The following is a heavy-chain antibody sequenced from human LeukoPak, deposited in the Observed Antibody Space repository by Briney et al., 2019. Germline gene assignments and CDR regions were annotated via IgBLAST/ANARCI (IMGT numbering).Heavy chain of an antibody. Sequence: SETLSLTCTVSGGSISSSSYYWGWIRQSPGKGLEWIGSIYYSGSTYYNPSLKSRVTISVDTSKNQFSLKLSSVTAADTAVYYCARQHDYGDYGWFDPWGQGTLVTVSS. D-gene: IGHD4-17*01. CDR2: IYYSGST. CDR1: GGSISSSSYY. V-gene: IGHV4-39*01. J-gene: IGHJ5*02. CDR3: ARQHDYGDYGWFDP.